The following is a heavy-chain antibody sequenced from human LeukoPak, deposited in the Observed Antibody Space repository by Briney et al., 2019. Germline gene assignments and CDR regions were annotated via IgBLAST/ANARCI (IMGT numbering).Heavy chain of an antibody. J-gene: IGHJ4*02. CDR3: ARHFRDVYDLGY. V-gene: IGHV4-38-2*01. D-gene: IGHD5/OR15-5a*01. CDR2: IYHSGST. Sequence: SETLSLTCAVSGYSISSGYYWGWIRQPPGKGVEWIGSIYHSGSTYYNSSLKSRVTISVDTSKNQFSLKLSSVTAADTAIYYCARHFRDVYDLGYWGQGTLVTVSS. CDR1: GYSISSGYY.